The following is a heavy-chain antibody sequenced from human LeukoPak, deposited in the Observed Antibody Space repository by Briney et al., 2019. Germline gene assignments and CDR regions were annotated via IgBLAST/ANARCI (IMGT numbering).Heavy chain of an antibody. D-gene: IGHD1-26*01. CDR1: GGSISSSSYY. CDR3: ARDQVGATTPAFDY. J-gene: IGHJ4*02. V-gene: IGHV4-39*07. CDR2: IYYSGST. Sequence: SETLSLTCTVSGGSISSSSYYWGWIRQPPGKGLEWIGSIYYSGSTYYNPPLKSRVTISVDTSKNQFSLKLSSVTAADTAVYYCARDQVGATTPAFDYWGQGTLVTVSS.